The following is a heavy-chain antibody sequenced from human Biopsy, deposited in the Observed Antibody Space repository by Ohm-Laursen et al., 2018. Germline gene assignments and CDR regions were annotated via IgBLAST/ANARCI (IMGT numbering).Heavy chain of an antibody. CDR2: ISGSGVTK. D-gene: IGHD3-16*02. CDR1: GFTFGDYY. Sequence: LSLTCAASGFTFGDYYMSWIRQAPGKGLEWLSYISGSGVTKMYADSVKGRFTVSRDNAKNSLYLEMNNLTVEDTAVYYCARDIMNPIGGLVARSDVFDVWGQGTMVTVSS. CDR3: ARDIMNPIGGLVARSDVFDV. J-gene: IGHJ3*01. V-gene: IGHV3-11*01.